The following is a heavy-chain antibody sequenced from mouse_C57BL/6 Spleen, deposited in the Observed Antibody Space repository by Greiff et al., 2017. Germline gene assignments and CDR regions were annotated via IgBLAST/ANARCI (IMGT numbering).Heavy chain of an antibody. Sequence: EVQGVESGGGLVKPGGSLKLSCAASGFTFSSYAMSWVRQTPEKRLEWVATISDGGSYTYYPDNVKGRFTISRDNAKNNLYLQMSHLKSEDTAMYYCARESGTEGFAYWGQGTLVTVSA. CDR2: ISDGGSYT. CDR3: ARESGTEGFAY. V-gene: IGHV5-4*01. D-gene: IGHD4-1*01. J-gene: IGHJ3*01. CDR1: GFTFSSYA.